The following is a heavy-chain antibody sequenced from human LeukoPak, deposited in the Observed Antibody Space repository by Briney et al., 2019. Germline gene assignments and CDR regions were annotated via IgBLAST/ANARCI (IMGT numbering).Heavy chain of an antibody. CDR2: IYYSGST. J-gene: IGHJ2*01. CDR3: ARDTLDYGDYAWYFDL. Sequence: SETLSLTCTVSGGSVSSGSYYWRWIRQPPGTGLEWIGYIYYSGSTNYNPSLKSRVTISVDTSKNQFSLKLSSVTAADTAVYYCARDTLDYGDYAWYFDLWGRGTLVTVSS. CDR1: GGSVSSGSYY. D-gene: IGHD4-17*01. V-gene: IGHV4-61*01.